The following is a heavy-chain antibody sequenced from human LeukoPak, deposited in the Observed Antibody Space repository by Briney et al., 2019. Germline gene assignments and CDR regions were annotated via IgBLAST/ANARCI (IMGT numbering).Heavy chain of an antibody. J-gene: IGHJ6*03. CDR3: ARDLGDYYYYMDV. Sequence: GGSLRLSCAASGFTFSSYEMNWVRQAPGKGLEWVAAISYDGTNKYYADSVKGRFTISRDNSKNTLYLQMNSLRAEDTAVYYCARDLGDYYYYMDVWGKGTTVTVSS. CDR2: ISYDGTNK. CDR1: GFTFSSYE. V-gene: IGHV3-30*04.